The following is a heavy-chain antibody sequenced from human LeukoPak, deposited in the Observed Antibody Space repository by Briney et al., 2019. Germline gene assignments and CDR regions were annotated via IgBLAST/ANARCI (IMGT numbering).Heavy chain of an antibody. V-gene: IGHV6-1*01. J-gene: IGHJ4*02. Sequence: SQTLSLTCDISGDSVSNNRATWNWIRQSPSGVLEWVGRTFYRTQWYTDYAVSVKSRITINPDTSKNAFSLHLNSVTPEDTAVYYCARGNYDIHGYFSYYFDYWGQGTLVTVSS. D-gene: IGHD3-22*01. CDR2: TFYRTQWYT. CDR1: GDSVSNNRAT. CDR3: ARGNYDIHGYFSYYFDY.